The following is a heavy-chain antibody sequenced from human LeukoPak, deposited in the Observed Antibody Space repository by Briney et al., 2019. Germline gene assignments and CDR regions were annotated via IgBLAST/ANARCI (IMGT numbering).Heavy chain of an antibody. J-gene: IGHJ4*02. D-gene: IGHD3-22*01. CDR2: ISYDGSNK. V-gene: IGHV3-30-3*01. CDR3: ARNYYDSSGYYYSLGY. Sequence: GGSLRLSCAASGFTFSSYAMHWVRQAPGKGLEWVAVISYDGSNKYYADSVKGRFTIYRGNSKNTLYLQMNSLRAEDTAVYYCARNYYDSSGYYYSLGYWGQGTLVTVSS. CDR1: GFTFSSYA.